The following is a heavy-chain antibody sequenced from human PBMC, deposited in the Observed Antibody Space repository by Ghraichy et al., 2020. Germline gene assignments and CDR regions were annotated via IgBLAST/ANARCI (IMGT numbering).Heavy chain of an antibody. V-gene: IGHV4-59*08. D-gene: IGHD1-26*01. CDR1: GGSISSYY. CDR3: ARQGGSYFYYFDY. J-gene: IGHJ4*02. Sequence: GSLRLSCTVSGGSISSYYWSWIRQPPGKGLEWIGYIYYSGSTNYNPSLKSRVTISVDTSKNQFSLKLSSVTAADTAVYYCARQGGSYFYYFDYWGQGTLVTVSS. CDR2: IYYSGST.